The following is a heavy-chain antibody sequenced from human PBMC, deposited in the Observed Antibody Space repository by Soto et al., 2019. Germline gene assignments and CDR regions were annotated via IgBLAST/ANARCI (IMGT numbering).Heavy chain of an antibody. Sequence: ESGGGLVQPGGSLRLSCATSGFTFSLYDMYWVRQATGKSLEWVSAIGTAADTYYPGSVQGRFIISRDNANSFLYLQMNSLRAGDTAVYYCVRSRGGEYFGEQLSWGQGTLVTVSS. CDR3: VRSRGGEYFGEQLS. CDR2: IGTAADT. D-gene: IGHD3-10*01. J-gene: IGHJ4*02. V-gene: IGHV3-13*04. CDR1: GFTFSLYD.